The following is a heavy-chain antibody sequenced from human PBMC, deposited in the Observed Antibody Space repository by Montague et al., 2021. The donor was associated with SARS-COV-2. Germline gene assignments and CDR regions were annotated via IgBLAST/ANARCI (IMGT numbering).Heavy chain of an antibody. CDR1: GFTFSSYW. Sequence: SLRLSCAASGFTFSSYWMSWVRQAPGKGLEWVASIKEDGSEKDYVESVKGRFTISRDNAKNSLYLQMNSLRADDTAVYYCARDFAHYTGYVAGYFDYWGQGTLVTVSS. V-gene: IGHV3-7*05. D-gene: IGHD5-12*01. CDR3: ARDFAHYTGYVAGYFDY. CDR2: IKEDGSEK. J-gene: IGHJ4*02.